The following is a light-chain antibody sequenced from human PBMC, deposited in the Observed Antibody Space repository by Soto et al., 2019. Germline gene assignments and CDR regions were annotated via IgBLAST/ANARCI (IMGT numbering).Light chain of an antibody. V-gene: IGKV1-39*01. CDR3: QQSYSTPTWT. J-gene: IGKJ1*01. CDR1: QNIRSY. Sequence: DIPMTQSPSSLSASVGDSVTITCRASQNIRSYLNWYQQKPGKAPKVLIYATSSLQSRVPSRFSGRGSGTDFTLTISSLQPEDAATYYCQQSYSTPTWTFGQGTKVEIK. CDR2: ATS.